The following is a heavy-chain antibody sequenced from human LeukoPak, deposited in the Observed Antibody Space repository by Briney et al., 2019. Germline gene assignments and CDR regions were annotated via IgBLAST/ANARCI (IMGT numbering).Heavy chain of an antibody. CDR3: AREGGIAAAGRTYDAFDI. V-gene: IGHV3-30*04. CDR2: ILYDGSST. D-gene: IGHD6-13*01. Sequence: GGSLRLSCAASGFIFSNYAMHWVRQAPGKGVECVALILYDGSSTSYTDSVKGRFTISRDNSKNTLYLQMISLRTEDTAVYYCAREGGIAAAGRTYDAFDIWGQGTMVTVSS. CDR1: GFIFSNYA. J-gene: IGHJ3*02.